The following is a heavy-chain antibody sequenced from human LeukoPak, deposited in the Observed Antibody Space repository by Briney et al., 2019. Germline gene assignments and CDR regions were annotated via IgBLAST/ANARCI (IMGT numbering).Heavy chain of an antibody. V-gene: IGHV1-18*04. Sequence: ASVKVSCKASGYTFTSYGISWVQQAPGQGLEWMGWISAYNGNTNYAQKLQGRVTMTTDTSTSTAYMELRSLRSDDTAVYYCARGGRIVVVPAAIGAFDIWGQGTMVTVSS. CDR2: ISAYNGNT. CDR1: GYTFTSYG. CDR3: ARGGRIVVVPAAIGAFDI. J-gene: IGHJ3*02. D-gene: IGHD2-2*02.